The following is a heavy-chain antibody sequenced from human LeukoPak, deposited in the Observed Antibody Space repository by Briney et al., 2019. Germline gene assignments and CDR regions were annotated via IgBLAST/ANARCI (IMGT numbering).Heavy chain of an antibody. D-gene: IGHD2-21*01. Sequence: SETLSLTCTVSGGSISSYFWSWIRQPPGKGLEWIGYIYYSGSTNYNPSLKSRVTISVDTSKNQFSLKLSSVTAADTAVYYCARDIRWYFDLWGRGTLVTVSS. CDR1: GGSISSYF. J-gene: IGHJ2*01. CDR3: ARDIRWYFDL. CDR2: IYYSGST. V-gene: IGHV4-59*01.